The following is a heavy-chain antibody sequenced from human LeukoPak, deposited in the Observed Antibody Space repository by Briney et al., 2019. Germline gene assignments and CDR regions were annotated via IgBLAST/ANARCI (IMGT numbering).Heavy chain of an antibody. CDR3: ANDVESYSGYCDY. CDR1: GFTFSSYA. D-gene: IGHD5-12*01. V-gene: IGHV3-23*01. CDR2: ISGSGGST. J-gene: IGHJ4*02. Sequence: PGGSLRLSCAASGFTFSSYAMSWVRQAPGKGLEWVSAISGSGGSTYYADSVKGRFTISRGNSKNTLYLQMNSLRAEDTAVYYCANDVESYSGYCDYWGQGTLVTVSS.